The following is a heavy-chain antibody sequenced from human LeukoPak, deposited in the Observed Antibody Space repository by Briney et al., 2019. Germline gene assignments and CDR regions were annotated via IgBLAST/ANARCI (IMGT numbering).Heavy chain of an antibody. Sequence: GGSLRLSCAVSGFTFSSYGMHWVRQAPGKGLEWVAFIRSDGTIKYYADSVKGRFTISRDNSKNMLYLQMNSLRAEDTAVYYCAKDEIFGSSWTFDYWGQGTLVTVSS. CDR1: GFTFSSYG. CDR2: IRSDGTIK. V-gene: IGHV3-30*02. D-gene: IGHD3-3*01. J-gene: IGHJ4*02. CDR3: AKDEIFGSSWTFDY.